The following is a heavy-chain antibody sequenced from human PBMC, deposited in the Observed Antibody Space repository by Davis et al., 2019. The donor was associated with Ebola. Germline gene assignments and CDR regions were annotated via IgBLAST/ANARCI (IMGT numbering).Heavy chain of an antibody. CDR1: GFVFSSYV. CDR2: IDHVGNT. CDR3: AKDLTHPRLEWLLLSGGFDY. J-gene: IGHJ4*02. V-gene: IGHV3-23*01. Sequence: GESLKISCAASGFVFSSYVMSWVRRAPGDGLAWVSRIDHVGNTNYADSVKGRFIISGDFAKNTVYLQMNSLRAEDTAVYYCAKDLTHPRLEWLLLSGGFDYWGQGTLVTVSS. D-gene: IGHD3-3*01.